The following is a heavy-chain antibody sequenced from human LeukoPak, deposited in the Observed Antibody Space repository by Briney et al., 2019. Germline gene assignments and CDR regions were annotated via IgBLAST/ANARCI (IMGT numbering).Heavy chain of an antibody. J-gene: IGHJ4*02. CDR2: IIPIFGTA. D-gene: IGHD2-15*01. Sequence: GASVKVSCKASGGTFSSYAISWVRRAPGQGLEWMGGIIPIFGTANYAQKFQGRVTITADKSTSTAYMELSSLRSEDTAVYYCAREGGHCSGGSCYFDYWGQGTLVTVSS. CDR1: GGTFSSYA. V-gene: IGHV1-69*06. CDR3: AREGGHCSGGSCYFDY.